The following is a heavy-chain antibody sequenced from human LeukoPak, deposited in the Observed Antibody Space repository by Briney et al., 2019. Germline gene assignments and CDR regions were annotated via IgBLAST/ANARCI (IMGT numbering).Heavy chain of an antibody. J-gene: IGHJ4*02. CDR2: IKQDGSEK. V-gene: IGHV3-7*01. Sequence: GGSLRLSCAASGFTFSSYWMSWVRQAPGKGLEWVANIKQDGSEKYYVDSVKGRFTISRDNAKNSLYLQMNSLRAEDTAVYYCARETYCSSTSCYGVDYWGQGTLVTVSS. CDR1: GFTFSSYW. D-gene: IGHD2-2*01. CDR3: ARETYCSSTSCYGVDY.